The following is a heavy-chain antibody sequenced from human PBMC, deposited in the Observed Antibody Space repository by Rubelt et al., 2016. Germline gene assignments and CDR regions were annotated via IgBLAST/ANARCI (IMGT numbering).Heavy chain of an antibody. CDR1: GGSFSGYY. D-gene: IGHD1-7*01. CDR3: ARGENYNAFDI. V-gene: IGHV4-34*01. Sequence: QVQLQQWGAGLLKPSETLSLTCGVYGGSFSGYYWSWIRQPPGKGLEWIGEINHSGSTNYNPSLRRRVTISVDTSKNQFSLKLSSVTAADTAVYYCARGENYNAFDIWGQGTMVTVSS. CDR2: INHSGST. J-gene: IGHJ3*02.